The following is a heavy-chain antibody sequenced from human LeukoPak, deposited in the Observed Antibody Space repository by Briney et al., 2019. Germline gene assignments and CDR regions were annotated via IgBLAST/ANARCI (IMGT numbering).Heavy chain of an antibody. J-gene: IGHJ3*02. V-gene: IGHV3-33*06. CDR3: AKTCGGYYPNDAFDI. CDR1: GFTFSSYG. CDR2: IWYDGSNK. D-gene: IGHD3-22*01. Sequence: PGGSLRLSCAASGFTFSSYGMHWVRQAPGKGLEWVAVIWYDGSNKYYADSVKGRFTISRDNSKNTLYLQMNSLRAEDTAVYYCAKTCGGYYPNDAFDIWGQGTMVTVSS.